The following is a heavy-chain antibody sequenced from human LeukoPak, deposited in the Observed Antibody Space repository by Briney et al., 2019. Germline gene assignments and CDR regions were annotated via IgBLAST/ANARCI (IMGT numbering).Heavy chain of an antibody. CDR3: AKSNTESQTTVGN. D-gene: IGHD1-14*01. CDR1: GFSFSSYG. J-gene: IGHJ4*02. CDR2: VWSDGSNR. V-gene: IGHV3-33*06. Sequence: GRSLRLSCAASGFSFSSYGMHWVRQAPGKGLEWIAVVWSDGSNRFYADSVEGRFTISRDNSKNTLYLQMNSLRAEDTAVYYCAKSNTESQTTVGNWGQGTLVSVSS.